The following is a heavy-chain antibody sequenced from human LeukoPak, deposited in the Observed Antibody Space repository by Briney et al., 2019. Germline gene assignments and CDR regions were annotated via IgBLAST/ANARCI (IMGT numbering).Heavy chain of an antibody. D-gene: IGHD3/OR15-3a*01. J-gene: IGHJ4*02. CDR3: AKNGGSWTFDY. CDR1: GGSISSYY. CDR2: ITDSGRT. V-gene: IGHV4-59*08. Sequence: PSETLSLTCTVSGGSISSYYWSWIRQPPGRGLEWIGYITDSGRTTYNSSLKSRVTISLDTSKNQFSLKLTSVTAADTAVYFCAKNGGSWTFDYWGQGTLVTVSS.